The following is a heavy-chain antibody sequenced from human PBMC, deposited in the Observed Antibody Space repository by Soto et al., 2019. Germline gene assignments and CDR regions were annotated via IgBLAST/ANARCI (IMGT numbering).Heavy chain of an antibody. CDR2: INHSGNT. CDR1: GGSFSGYY. V-gene: IGHV4-34*01. D-gene: IGHD6-13*01. J-gene: IGHJ1*01. Sequence: SETLSLTCAVYGGSFSGYYWSWIRQPPGKGLEWIGEINHSGNTNYNPSLKSRVTLSVDTSKNQFSLKLNSMTAADTAVYYCARAFLPSAADGRYFQHWGQGTLVTVSS. CDR3: ARAFLPSAADGRYFQH.